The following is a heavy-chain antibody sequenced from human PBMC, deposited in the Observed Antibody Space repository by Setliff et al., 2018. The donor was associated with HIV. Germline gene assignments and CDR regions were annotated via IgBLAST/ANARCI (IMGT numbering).Heavy chain of an antibody. V-gene: IGHV1-3*01. CDR2: INAGYGNT. Sequence: GASVKVSCKASGYTFTSYAIHWVRQAPGQSLEWMGWINAGYGNTKYSQKFQGRVTITRDASASTAYMELSSLRSEDTAVYYCARGDPFTDFDSWGQGTLVTVSS. J-gene: IGHJ4*02. CDR3: ARGDPFTDFDS. D-gene: IGHD3-16*01. CDR1: GYTFTSYA.